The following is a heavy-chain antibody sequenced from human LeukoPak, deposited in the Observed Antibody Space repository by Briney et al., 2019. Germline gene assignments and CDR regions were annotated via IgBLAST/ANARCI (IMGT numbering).Heavy chain of an antibody. CDR1: GASSTRDY. Sequence: SETLSLTWTGSGASSTRDYWTWIGQSPGKGLEWVGYIYSGGSTKYNPSLKSRLTLSVDTSRNRFSLKLSSVTAADTAVYYCASARYSSGWPYTWGRGTLVTVSS. CDR3: ASARYSSGWPYT. V-gene: IGHV4-59*08. D-gene: IGHD6-19*01. CDR2: IYSGGST. J-gene: IGHJ4*02.